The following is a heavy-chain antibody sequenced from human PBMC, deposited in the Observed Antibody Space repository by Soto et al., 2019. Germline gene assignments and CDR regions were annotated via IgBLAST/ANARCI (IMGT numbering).Heavy chain of an antibody. CDR1: GGSISSVNHY. D-gene: IGHD2-8*02. J-gene: IGHJ4*02. CDR2: IFDRGTT. V-gene: IGHV4-31*02. CDR3: AREVAGTGAFDY. Sequence: QVQLEQSGPGLVKPSQPLSLTCNISGGSISSVNHYWSWIRQSPGEGLEWIGYIFDRGTTHYNPSLKGRVPISGDTSQSQFSLTIHSVTVADTAVYYCAREVAGTGAFDYWGQGTLVTVSS.